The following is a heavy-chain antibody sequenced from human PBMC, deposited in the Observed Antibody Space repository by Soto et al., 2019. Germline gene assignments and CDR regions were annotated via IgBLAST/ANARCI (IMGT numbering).Heavy chain of an antibody. V-gene: IGHV3-15*01. CDR3: TTDNYGDPAEYFQH. J-gene: IGHJ1*01. CDR2: VKSKTDGATT. CDR1: GFTFSNAW. D-gene: IGHD4-17*01. Sequence: GGSLRLTCAASGFTFSNAWQSWGRRAPDKGLEWVGSVKSKTDGATTDYAAPVKDRFTISRDDSKNTLYLQMNSLKTEDTVVYYCTTDNYGDPAEYFQHWGQGTLGTVSS.